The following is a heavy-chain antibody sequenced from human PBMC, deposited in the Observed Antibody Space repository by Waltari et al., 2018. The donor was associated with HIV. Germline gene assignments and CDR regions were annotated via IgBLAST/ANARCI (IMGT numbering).Heavy chain of an antibody. CDR3: APGRGWFDP. Sequence: EVQVVASGGGLVQPGGSLSLSCDASGFPFSSYWLPWVRQAPGKGLVWGSRINSEGSSTGYVDSVKGRFIISRDNAKNTLYLQMNNLRAEDTAVYYCAPGRGWFDPWGQGTLVTVSS. CDR1: GFPFSSYW. CDR2: INSEGSST. J-gene: IGHJ5*02. V-gene: IGHV3-74*01.